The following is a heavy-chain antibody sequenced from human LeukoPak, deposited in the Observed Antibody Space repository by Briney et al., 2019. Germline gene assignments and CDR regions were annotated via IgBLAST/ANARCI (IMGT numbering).Heavy chain of an antibody. Sequence: GGSLTLSCAASGFTVSSNYMSWVRQAPGKGLEWVSVIYSGSTTNYTDSVKGRFTISRDNSKNTLYLQMNRLRPECAAVYDWAAVGGYKPPYYYYMDVWGKGTTVTVSS. V-gene: IGHV3-66*02. CDR3: AAVGGYKPPYYYYMDV. D-gene: IGHD5-24*01. CDR2: IYSGSTT. CDR1: GFTVSSNY. J-gene: IGHJ6*03.